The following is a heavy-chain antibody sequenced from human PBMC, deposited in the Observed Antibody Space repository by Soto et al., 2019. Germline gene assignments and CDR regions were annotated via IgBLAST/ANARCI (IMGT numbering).Heavy chain of an antibody. J-gene: IGHJ3*02. Sequence: GGSLRLSCAASGFTFSGYAMHWVRQAPGKGLEYVSAISSNGGSTYYANSVKGRFTLSRDNSKNTLYLQMGSLRAEDMAVYYCARGVVPAAMYDAFDIWGQGTMVTVSS. V-gene: IGHV3-64*01. CDR2: ISSNGGST. D-gene: IGHD2-2*01. CDR3: ARGVVPAAMYDAFDI. CDR1: GFTFSGYA.